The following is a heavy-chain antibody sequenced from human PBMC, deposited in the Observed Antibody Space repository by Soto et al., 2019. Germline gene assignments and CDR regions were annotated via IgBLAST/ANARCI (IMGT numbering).Heavy chain of an antibody. J-gene: IGHJ6*03. CDR3: ARWAGSPYYYYYYVDV. Sequence: GESLKISCKGSGYSFTSYWIGWVRQMPGKGLEWMGIIYPGDSDTRYSPSFQGQVTISADKSISTAYLQWSSLKASDTAMYYCARWAGSPYYYYYYVDVWGKGTTVSVSS. V-gene: IGHV5-51*01. CDR1: GYSFTSYW. D-gene: IGHD6-19*01. CDR2: IYPGDSDT.